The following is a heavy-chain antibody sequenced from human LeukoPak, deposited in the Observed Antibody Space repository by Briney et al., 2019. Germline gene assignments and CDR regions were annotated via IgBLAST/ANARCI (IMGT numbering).Heavy chain of an antibody. J-gene: IGHJ6*03. CDR2: MNPNSGNT. D-gene: IGHD6-13*01. V-gene: IGHV1-8*01. CDR3: ARAASWSPIGDSYYYMDV. Sequence: ASVKVSCKASGYTFTSYDINWVRQATGQGLEWMGWMNPNSGNTGYAQKFQGRVTMTRDTSISTVYMELSGLRSKDTAVYYCARAASWSPIGDSYYYMDVWGKGTTVAISS. CDR1: GYTFTSYD.